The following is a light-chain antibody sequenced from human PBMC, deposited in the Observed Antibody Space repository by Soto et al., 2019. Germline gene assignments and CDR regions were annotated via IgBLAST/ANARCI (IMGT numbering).Light chain of an antibody. Sequence: QSVLTQPASVSGSPGQSITISSTGTSSDVGGYNYVSWYQQHPGKAPNLVIYDVSNRPSGVSNRFSGSKSGNTASLTISGLQAEDEADYYCSSYTSSKTLVLGGGTTLTVL. V-gene: IGLV2-14*03. CDR2: DVS. J-gene: IGLJ2*01. CDR3: SSYTSSKTLV. CDR1: SSDVGGYNY.